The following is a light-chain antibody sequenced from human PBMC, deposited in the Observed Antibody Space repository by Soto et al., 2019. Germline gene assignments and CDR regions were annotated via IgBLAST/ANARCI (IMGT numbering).Light chain of an antibody. Sequence: DIVMTQSPDSLAVSLGERATINCKSSQSVLYSSNNKNYLAWYQQKPGQPPKLLIYWASTRESGVPDRLSGSGYVKDFTLTISSLQAEDVAVYYCQQYYSPHQTFGEGTKVEIK. CDR1: QSVLYSSNNKNY. V-gene: IGKV4-1*01. J-gene: IGKJ1*01. CDR2: WAS. CDR3: QQYYSPHQT.